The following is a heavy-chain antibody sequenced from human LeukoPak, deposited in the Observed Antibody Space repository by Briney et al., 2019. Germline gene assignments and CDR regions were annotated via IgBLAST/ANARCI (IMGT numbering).Heavy chain of an antibody. J-gene: IGHJ4*02. D-gene: IGHD1-26*01. CDR2: IKQDGSEK. CDR1: GFNFISYR. V-gene: IGHV3-7*05. Sequence: GGSLRLSCAASGFNFISYRMSWVRQAPGKGLEWVANIKQDGSEKYYVDSVKGRFTISRDNAKNSLYLQMNSLRAEDTAVYYCAILFATPYYFDYWGQGTLVTVSS. CDR3: AILFATPYYFDY.